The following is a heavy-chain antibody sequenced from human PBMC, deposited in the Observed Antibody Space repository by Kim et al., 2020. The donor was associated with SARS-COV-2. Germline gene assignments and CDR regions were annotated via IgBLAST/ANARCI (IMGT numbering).Heavy chain of an antibody. D-gene: IGHD6-13*01. CDR3: AKGGAGYSSTYYNLDY. V-gene: IGHV3-23*01. CDR2: TSGSDGTT. Sequence: GGSLRLSCAASGFTFSSYTMSWVRQAPGKGLEWVSSTSGSDGTTYYGDSVKGRFSISRDNSKNTLFLQMDSLRADDTAVYFCAKGGAGYSSTYYNLDYWGQGTLVTVSS. CDR1: GFTFSSYT. J-gene: IGHJ4*02.